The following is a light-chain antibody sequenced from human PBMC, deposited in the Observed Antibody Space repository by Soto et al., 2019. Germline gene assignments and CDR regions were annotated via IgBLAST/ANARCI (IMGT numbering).Light chain of an antibody. CDR3: QRYNNWPPT. CDR1: QSVSSK. V-gene: IGKV3-15*01. CDR2: GAS. J-gene: IGKJ1*01. Sequence: EIVMTQSPATLSVSPGERATLSCRASQSVSSKLAWYQQKPGQAPRLLIYGASTRATGIPARFSGSGSGTEFTFTISSLQSEDFAVYYCQRYNNWPPTFGQGTKVEIK.